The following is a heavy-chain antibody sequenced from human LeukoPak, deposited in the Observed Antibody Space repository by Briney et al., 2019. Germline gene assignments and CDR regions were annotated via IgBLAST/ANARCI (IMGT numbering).Heavy chain of an antibody. CDR2: IIHSGSH. J-gene: IGHJ6*03. CDR3: ARGLSSSRRTYYYYYMDV. Sequence: PQRMSPTWAVYGASSSGYSCSWVRHPPGKVREWVGEIIHSGSHTKHPSLKSRVTISVDTSNNQFSLKLSSVTAADTAVYYCARGLSSSRRTYYYYYMDVWGKGTTVTVSS. D-gene: IGHD6-13*01. V-gene: IGHV4-34*01. CDR1: GASSSGYS.